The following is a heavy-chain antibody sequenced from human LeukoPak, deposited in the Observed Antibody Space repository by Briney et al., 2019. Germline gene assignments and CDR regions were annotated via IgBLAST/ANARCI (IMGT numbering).Heavy chain of an antibody. J-gene: IGHJ4*02. CDR3: ARDRKTYSGSYYGILDY. D-gene: IGHD1-26*01. CDR1: GFTFSSYW. CDR2: IKQDGSEK. Sequence: PGGSLRLSCAASGFTFSSYWMSWVRQAPGKGLEWVANIKQDGSEKYYVDSVKGRFTISSDNAKNSLYLQMNSLRAEDTAVYYCARDRKTYSGSYYGILDYWGQGTLVTVSS. V-gene: IGHV3-7*01.